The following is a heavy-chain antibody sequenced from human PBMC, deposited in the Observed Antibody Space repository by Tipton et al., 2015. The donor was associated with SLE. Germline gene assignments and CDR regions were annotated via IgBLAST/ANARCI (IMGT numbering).Heavy chain of an antibody. Sequence: TLSLTCSVSGGSINSYYWNWIRQPPGKGLEWIGYIFYSGSTNYNPSLESRVTISVDTSKNQFSLKLTSVTAADTAVYYCASGYEQHLISWGQGTLVTVSS. CDR2: IFYSGST. V-gene: IGHV4-59*01. CDR3: ASGYEQHLIS. J-gene: IGHJ5*02. CDR1: GGSINSYY. D-gene: IGHD6-13*01.